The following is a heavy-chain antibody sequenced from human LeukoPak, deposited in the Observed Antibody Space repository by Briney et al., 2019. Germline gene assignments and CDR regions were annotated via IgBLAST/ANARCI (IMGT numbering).Heavy chain of an antibody. V-gene: IGHV3-20*04. J-gene: IGHJ4*02. CDR3: AGADYDMLTGYYIFLDY. CDR2: INWNGGST. D-gene: IGHD3-9*01. Sequence: RTGGSLRLSCAASGFTFDDYGMSWVRQAPGKGLEWVSGINWNGGSTGYADSVKGRFTISRDNAKNSLYLQMNSLRAEDTALYYCAGADYDMLTGYYIFLDYWGQGTLVTVSS. CDR1: GFTFDDYG.